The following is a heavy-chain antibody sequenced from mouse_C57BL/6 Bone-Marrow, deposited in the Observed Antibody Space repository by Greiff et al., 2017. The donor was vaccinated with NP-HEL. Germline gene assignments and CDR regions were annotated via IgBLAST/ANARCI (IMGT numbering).Heavy chain of an antibody. J-gene: IGHJ1*03. CDR1: GYTFTDYY. CDR2: IYPGSGNT. V-gene: IGHV1-76*01. D-gene: IGHD1-1*01. CDR3: ARDLTTVNWYFDV. Sequence: QVQLKQSGAELVRPGASVKLSCKASGYTFTDYYINWVKQRPGQGLEWIARIYPGSGNTYYNEKFKGKATLTAEKSSSTAYMQLSSLTSEDSAVYFCARDLTTVNWYFDVWGTGTTVTVSS.